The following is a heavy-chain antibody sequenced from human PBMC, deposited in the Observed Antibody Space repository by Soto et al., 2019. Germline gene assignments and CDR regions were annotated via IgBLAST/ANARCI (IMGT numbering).Heavy chain of an antibody. CDR3: AKDVSSRRWFDP. V-gene: IGHV4-4*07. Sequence: QVQLQESGPGLVKPSETLSLTCAVSGASIRSYHWCWIRQPAGKGLEWIGRMQHTGNTNYNPSLKSRVPRSVDTSKNQISLKLTSVTAADKAVYFGAKDVSSRRWFDPWGQRILVIVSS. CDR2: MQHTGNT. J-gene: IGHJ5*02. CDR1: GASIRSYH.